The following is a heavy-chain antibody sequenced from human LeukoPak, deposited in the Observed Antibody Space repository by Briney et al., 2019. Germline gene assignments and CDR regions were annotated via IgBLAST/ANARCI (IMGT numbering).Heavy chain of an antibody. D-gene: IGHD2-2*01. CDR2: ISGSI. Sequence: GRSLRHSCAASGFTFDDYAMHWVRQAPGKGLEWVSGISGSIGYADSVKGRFTISRDNAKNSLYLQMNSLRAEDTALYYCAKGRDKYQLLSKNWFDPWGQGTLVTVSS. CDR3: AKGRDKYQLLSKNWFDP. V-gene: IGHV3-9*01. J-gene: IGHJ5*02. CDR1: GFTFDDYA.